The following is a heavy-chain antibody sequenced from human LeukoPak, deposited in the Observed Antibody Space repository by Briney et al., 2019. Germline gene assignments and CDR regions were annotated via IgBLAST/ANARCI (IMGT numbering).Heavy chain of an antibody. CDR2: INPNSGGT. J-gene: IGHJ5*02. CDR1: GYTFTGYY. Sequence: ASVKVSCKASGYTFTGYYMHWVRQAPGQGLEWMGWINPNSGGTNYAQKFQGWVTMTRDTSISTAYMELSRLRSDDAAVYYCARGARYSSSWYWFDPWGQGTLVTVSS. CDR3: ARGARYSSSWYWFDP. V-gene: IGHV1-2*04. D-gene: IGHD6-13*01.